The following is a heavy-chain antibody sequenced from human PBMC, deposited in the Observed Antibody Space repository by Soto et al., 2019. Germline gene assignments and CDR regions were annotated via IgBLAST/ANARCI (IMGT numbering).Heavy chain of an antibody. CDR2: IYYSGST. CDR1: GGSISSGGYS. J-gene: IGHJ4*02. CDR3: ARHPASYDILTGHIDY. Sequence: SETLSLTCAVSGGSISSGGYSLGWIRPPPGKGLEWIGSIYYSGSTYYNPSLKSRVTISVDTSKNQFSLKLSSVTAADTAVYYCARHPASYDILTGHIDYWGQGTLVTVSS. D-gene: IGHD3-9*01. V-gene: IGHV4-39*01.